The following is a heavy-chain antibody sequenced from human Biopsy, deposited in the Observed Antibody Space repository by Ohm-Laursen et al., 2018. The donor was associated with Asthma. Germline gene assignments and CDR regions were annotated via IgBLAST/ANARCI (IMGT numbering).Heavy chain of an antibody. D-gene: IGHD3-16*01. V-gene: IGHV3-30-3*01. CDR2: MSHDDNYK. CDR1: GFNVNSYT. J-gene: IGHJ6*02. CDR3: AKDRFDNSVTSKYYYYGIDV. Sequence: SLRLSCTASGFNVNSYTFSWVRQAPGKGLAWVSAMSHDDNYKAYADSVKGRFTISRDNVRNRLHLQMSSLRPDDSAAYHCAKDRFDNSVTSKYYYYGIDVWGQGTTVTVSS.